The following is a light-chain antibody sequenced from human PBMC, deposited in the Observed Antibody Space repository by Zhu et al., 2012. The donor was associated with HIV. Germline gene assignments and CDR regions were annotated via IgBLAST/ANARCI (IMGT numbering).Light chain of an antibody. CDR2: DAS. CDR3: QQSYSKTL. V-gene: IGKV3-11*01. Sequence: EIVLTQSPATLSLSPGERATLSCRASQSVSSYLAWYQQKPGQAPRLLIYDASNRATGIPARFSGSGSGTDFTLTISSLQPEDFATYYCQQSYSKTLFGQGTKLEIK. CDR1: QSVSSY. J-gene: IGKJ2*01.